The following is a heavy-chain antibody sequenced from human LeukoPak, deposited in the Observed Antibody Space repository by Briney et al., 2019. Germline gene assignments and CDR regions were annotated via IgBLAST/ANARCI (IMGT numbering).Heavy chain of an antibody. CDR1: GFTFSSYS. Sequence: GGSLRLSCAASGFTFSSYSMNWVRQAPGKGLEWVSSISSSSSYIYHADSVKGRFTISRDNAKNSLYLQMNSLRAEDTAVYYCARAERNDWFDPWGQGTLVTVSS. CDR3: ARAERNDWFDP. V-gene: IGHV3-21*01. D-gene: IGHD1-1*01. J-gene: IGHJ5*02. CDR2: ISSSSSYI.